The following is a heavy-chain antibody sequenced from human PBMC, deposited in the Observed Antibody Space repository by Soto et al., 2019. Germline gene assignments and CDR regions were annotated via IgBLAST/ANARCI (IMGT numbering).Heavy chain of an antibody. J-gene: IGHJ6*02. Sequence: SETLSLTCAVYGGSFSDYHWSWIRQPPGKGLEWIGEINHGGSTKYNPSLKSRVTISKDTSKKQVSLKLTSVTAADTAVYYCARVSVTIFGVVMGHYYYAMDVWGQGTTVTVSS. V-gene: IGHV4-34*01. CDR3: ARVSVTIFGVVMGHYYYAMDV. D-gene: IGHD3-3*01. CDR2: INHGGST. CDR1: GGSFSDYH.